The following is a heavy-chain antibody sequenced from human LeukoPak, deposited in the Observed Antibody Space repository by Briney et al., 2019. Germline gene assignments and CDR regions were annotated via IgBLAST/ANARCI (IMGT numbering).Heavy chain of an antibody. CDR2: ISYDGSNK. D-gene: IGHD3-10*02. CDR1: GFTFSSYA. J-gene: IGHJ6*04. V-gene: IGHV3-30*04. Sequence: GGSLRLSCAASGFTFSSYAMHWVRQAPGKGLEWVALISYDGSNKNYADSVKGRLTISRDISKNTLYVQMNSLRPEDTAVYYCAELGITMIGGVWGKGTTVTISS. CDR3: AELGITMIGGV.